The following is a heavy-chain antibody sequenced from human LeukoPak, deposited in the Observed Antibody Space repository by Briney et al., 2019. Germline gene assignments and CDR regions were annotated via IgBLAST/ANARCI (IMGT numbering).Heavy chain of an antibody. CDR3: ARLRGTMIVVVSWGAFDI. V-gene: IGHV4-34*01. CDR2: INHSGST. D-gene: IGHD3-22*01. J-gene: IGHJ3*02. CDR1: GGSFSGYY. Sequence: PSETLSLTCAVYGGSFSGYYWSWIRQPPGKGLEWIGEINHSGSTNYNPSLKSRVTISVDTSKNQFSLKLSSVTAADTAVYYCARLRGTMIVVVSWGAFDIWGQGTMVTVSS.